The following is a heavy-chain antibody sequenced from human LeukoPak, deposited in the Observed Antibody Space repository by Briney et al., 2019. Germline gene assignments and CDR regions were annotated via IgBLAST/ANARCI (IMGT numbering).Heavy chain of an antibody. D-gene: IGHD3-10*01. V-gene: IGHV5-51*01. CDR1: GYSFTSYW. CDR3: ARREYGSRAFHI. J-gene: IGHJ3*02. Sequence: GESLKTSRMGSGYSFTSYWIAWVRQMPGRGLEWMGIIYPGDSDTRYSPSFEGQVTISADKSISTAYLQWSSLKASDTAMYYCARREYGSRAFHIWGQGTMVTVSS. CDR2: IYPGDSDT.